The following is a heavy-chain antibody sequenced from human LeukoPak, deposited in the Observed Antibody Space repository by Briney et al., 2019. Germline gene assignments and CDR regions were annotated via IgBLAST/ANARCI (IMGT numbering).Heavy chain of an antibody. CDR1: GFTFSSYS. CDR3: AKDYRGLYSSFDY. D-gene: IGHD6-13*01. CDR2: ISYDGSNK. Sequence: GGSLRLSCAASGFTFSSYSMNWVRQAPGKGLEWVAVISYDGSNKYYADSVKGRFTISRDNSKNTLYLQMNSLRAEDTAVYYCAKDYRGLYSSFDYWGQGTLVTVSS. J-gene: IGHJ4*02. V-gene: IGHV3-30*18.